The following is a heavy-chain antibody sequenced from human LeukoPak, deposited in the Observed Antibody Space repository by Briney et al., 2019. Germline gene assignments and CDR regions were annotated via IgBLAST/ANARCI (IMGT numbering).Heavy chain of an antibody. CDR1: GFTFSSYS. D-gene: IGHD6-13*01. Sequence: GGSLRLSCAASGFTFSSYSMNWVRQAPGKGLEWVSYISSSSSTIYYADSVKGRFTISRDNAKNSLYLQMNSLRAEDTAVYYCARDRAAGTFDYWGQGTLVTVSS. CDR2: ISSSSSTI. V-gene: IGHV3-48*01. J-gene: IGHJ4*02. CDR3: ARDRAAGTFDY.